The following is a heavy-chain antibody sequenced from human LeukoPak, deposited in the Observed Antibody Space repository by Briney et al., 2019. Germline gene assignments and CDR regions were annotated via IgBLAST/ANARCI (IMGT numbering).Heavy chain of an antibody. CDR3: AKDLSRAKGALDF. V-gene: IGHV3-33*03. CDR1: WFTFRAYA. J-gene: IGHJ3*01. CDR2: ISYDSRKK. Sequence: GRALRPSRVASWFTFRAYAIEWVRPAPGEGLELGVRISYDSRKKIQPDPGRGRFNISRDNDKKTVLVPMNCPRGEDTAMYYCAKDLSRAKGALDFWGQGTMVTASS.